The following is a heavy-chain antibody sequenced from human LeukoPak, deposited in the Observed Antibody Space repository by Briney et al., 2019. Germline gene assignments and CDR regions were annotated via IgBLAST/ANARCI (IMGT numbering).Heavy chain of an antibody. D-gene: IGHD3-3*01. CDR1: GYTFTSYN. CDR3: ARGGMSGHHPVDY. Sequence: GASVKVSCKASGYTFTSYNIHWVRQAPGQRLEWMGWMNAGNGDTKYSQNFQGRVTITRDTSASTAYMDLSSLRSEDTAVYYCARGGMSGHHPVDYWGQGTLVTVSS. J-gene: IGHJ4*02. CDR2: MNAGNGDT. V-gene: IGHV1-3*01.